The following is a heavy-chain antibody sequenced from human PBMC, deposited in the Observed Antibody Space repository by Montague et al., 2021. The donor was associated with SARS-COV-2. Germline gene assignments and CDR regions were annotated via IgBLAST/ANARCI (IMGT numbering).Heavy chain of an antibody. Sequence: SETLSLICSVSSGSIISSGYYWGWIRQPPGKELEWIGNIYYSGTTYYNPSLQSRGTISVDTSKNHLSLRLSSMTAADTAVYFCARGMIRGVTTPFDYWGQGSQVTVSS. D-gene: IGHD3-10*01. V-gene: IGHV4-39*02. CDR1: SGSIISSGYY. CDR2: IYYSGTT. CDR3: ARGMIRGVTTPFDY. J-gene: IGHJ4*02.